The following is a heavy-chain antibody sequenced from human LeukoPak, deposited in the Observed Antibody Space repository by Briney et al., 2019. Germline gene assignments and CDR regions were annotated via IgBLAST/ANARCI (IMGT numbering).Heavy chain of an antibody. CDR3: AKVTAAAGISGYDAFDI. Sequence: GGSLRLSCAASGFTFSSYAMSWVRQAPGKGLEWVSAISGSGGSTYYADSVKGQFTISRDNSKNTLYLQMNSLRAEDTAVYYCAKVTAAAGISGYDAFDIWGQGTMVTVSS. D-gene: IGHD6-13*01. J-gene: IGHJ3*02. CDR2: ISGSGGST. CDR1: GFTFSSYA. V-gene: IGHV3-23*01.